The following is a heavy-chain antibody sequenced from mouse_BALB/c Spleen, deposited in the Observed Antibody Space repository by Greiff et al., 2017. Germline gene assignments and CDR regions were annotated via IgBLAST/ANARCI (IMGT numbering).Heavy chain of an antibody. D-gene: IGHD1-2*01. Sequence: EVKVVESGGGLVKPGGSLKLSCAASGFTFSSYAMSLVRQSPEKWPEWVAVISSGSSYTYYPDTVTGRFTISRNNDKNTLYLEMSSLRSADTAMYYCARFITTAYDLDYWGQGTTVTVSS. CDR2: ISSGSSYT. CDR3: ARFITTAYDLDY. J-gene: IGHJ2*01. V-gene: IGHV5-9-4*01. CDR1: GFTFSSYA.